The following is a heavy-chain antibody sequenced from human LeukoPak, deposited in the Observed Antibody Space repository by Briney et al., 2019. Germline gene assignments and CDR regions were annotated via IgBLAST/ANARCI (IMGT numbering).Heavy chain of an antibody. CDR1: GYTFTGYY. CDR2: INPNSGGT. CDR3: ARYDSGDHQFDS. J-gene: IGHJ4*02. D-gene: IGHD3-9*01. Sequence: ASVKVSCKASGYTFTGYYMHWVRQAPGQGLEWMGWINPNSGGTNYAQIFQGRVTVTRDTSISTAYMELSRLRSDDTAVYYCARYDSGDHQFDSWGQGTLVTVSS. V-gene: IGHV1-2*02.